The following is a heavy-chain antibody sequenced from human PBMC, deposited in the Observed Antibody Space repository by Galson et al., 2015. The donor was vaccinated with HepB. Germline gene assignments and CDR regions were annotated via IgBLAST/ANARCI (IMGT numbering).Heavy chain of an antibody. J-gene: IGHJ5*02. Sequence: SLRLSCAASGFTVSSNYMSWVRQAPGKGLEWVSVIYSGGSTYYADSVKGRFTISRDNSKNTLYLQMNSLRAEDTAVYYCARGPTQYSSSWYHRPWPQWNWFDPWGQGTLVTVSS. D-gene: IGHD6-13*01. CDR1: GFTVSSNY. CDR2: IYSGGST. V-gene: IGHV3-66*01. CDR3: ARGPTQYSSSWYHRPWPQWNWFDP.